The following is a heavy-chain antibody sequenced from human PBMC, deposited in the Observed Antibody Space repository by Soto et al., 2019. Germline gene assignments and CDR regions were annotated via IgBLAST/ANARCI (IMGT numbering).Heavy chain of an antibody. CDR3: ARGAGLGYYDFWSGSGRGNYYYGMDA. CDR1: GYTFTSYG. Sequence: ASVKVSCKASGYTFTSYGISWVRQAPGQGLEWMGWISAYNGNTNYAQKLQGRVTMTTDTSTSTAYMELRSLRSDDTAVYYCARGAGLGYYDFWSGSGRGNYYYGMDAWG. V-gene: IGHV1-18*01. D-gene: IGHD3-3*01. J-gene: IGHJ6*02. CDR2: ISAYNGNT.